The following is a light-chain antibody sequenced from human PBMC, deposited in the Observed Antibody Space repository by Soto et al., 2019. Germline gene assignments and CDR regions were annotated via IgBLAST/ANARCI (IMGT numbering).Light chain of an antibody. CDR1: QGISRY. CDR3: QHLNSFPIT. J-gene: IGKJ4*01. CDR2: AAS. V-gene: IGKV1-9*01. Sequence: DIQLTQSPSFLSASVGDRVTITCRASQGISRYLAWYQQKPGKAPKLLIYAASTLQSGVPPRFSGSGSGTEFTLTISSLQPEDFATYYCQHLNSFPITFGGGTKVEIK.